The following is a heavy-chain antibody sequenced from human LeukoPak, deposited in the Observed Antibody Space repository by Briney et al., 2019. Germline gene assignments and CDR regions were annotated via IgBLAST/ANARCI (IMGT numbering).Heavy chain of an antibody. J-gene: IGHJ5*02. Sequence: ASVKASCKASGGTFSSYAISWVRQAPGRGLEWMGGIIPIFGTANYAQKFQGRVTITADESTSTAYMELSSLRSEDTAVYYCARKYCSSTSCRGSWFDPWGQGTLVTVSS. V-gene: IGHV1-69*01. D-gene: IGHD2-2*01. CDR1: GGTFSSYA. CDR3: ARKYCSSTSCRGSWFDP. CDR2: IIPIFGTA.